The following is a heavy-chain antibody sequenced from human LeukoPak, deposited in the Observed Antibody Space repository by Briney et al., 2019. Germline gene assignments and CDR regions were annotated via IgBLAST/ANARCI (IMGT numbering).Heavy chain of an antibody. D-gene: IGHD5-18*01. Sequence: ASVKVSCKASGYTFTGYYMHWVRQAPGQGLEWMGRINPNSGGTNYAQKFQGRVTMTRDTSINTAYMELSRLRSDDTAVYYCARSGYSYADYYYYYYMDVWGKGTTVTVSS. J-gene: IGHJ6*03. V-gene: IGHV1-2*06. CDR3: ARSGYSYADYYYYYYMDV. CDR1: GYTFTGYY. CDR2: INPNSGGT.